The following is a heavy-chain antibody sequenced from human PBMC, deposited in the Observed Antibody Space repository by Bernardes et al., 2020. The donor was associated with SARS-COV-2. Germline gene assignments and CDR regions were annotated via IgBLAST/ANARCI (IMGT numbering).Heavy chain of an antibody. CDR3: ARGTWNGIVLEGFSDY. V-gene: IGHV1-2*02. Sequence: ASVKVSCKASGYIFTDYHIHWVRQAPGQGLEWMGWINPKTGGLVYAQNFQGRVTMTTDTSISTAYMELRGLRPDDTAVYFCARGTWNGIVLEGFSDYWGQGTLVTVSS. D-gene: IGHD1-1*01. J-gene: IGHJ4*02. CDR1: GYIFTDYH. CDR2: INPKTGGL.